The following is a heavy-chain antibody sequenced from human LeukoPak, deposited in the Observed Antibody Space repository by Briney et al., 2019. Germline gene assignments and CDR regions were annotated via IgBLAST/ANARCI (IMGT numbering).Heavy chain of an antibody. V-gene: IGHV4-34*01. CDR1: GGSFSGYY. CDR2: INHSGST. CDR3: ARGPGQWLVLDY. D-gene: IGHD6-19*01. Sequence: SETLSLTCAVYGGSFSGYYWSWIRQPPGKGLEWIGEINHSGSTNYNPSLKSRDTISVDTSKNQFSLKLSSVTAADTAVYYCARGPGQWLVLDYWGQGTLVTVSS. J-gene: IGHJ4*02.